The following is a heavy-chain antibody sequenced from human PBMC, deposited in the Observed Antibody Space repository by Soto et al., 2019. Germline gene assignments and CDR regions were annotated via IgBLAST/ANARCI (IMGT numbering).Heavy chain of an antibody. CDR3: ARASPGGGSGSYYLWYFDL. D-gene: IGHD3-10*01. CDR1: GGTFSRYA. V-gene: IGHV1-69*01. J-gene: IGHJ2*01. Sequence: QVPLVQSGAEVKKPGSSVKVSCKASGGTFSRYAISWVRQAPGQGLEWMGGIIPIFGTANYAQKFQGRVTITADESTSTAYMELSSLRSEDTAVYYCARASPGGGSGSYYLWYFDLWGRGTLVTVSS. CDR2: IIPIFGTA.